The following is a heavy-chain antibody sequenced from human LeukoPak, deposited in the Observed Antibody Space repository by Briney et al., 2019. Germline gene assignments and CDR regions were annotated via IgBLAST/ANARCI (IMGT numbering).Heavy chain of an antibody. CDR2: IYYRGST. CDR3: ARESRRIDSRRAFDI. Sequence: SETLSLTCIVSGGSISSYYWSWIRQPPGKGLEWIGNIYYRGSTNYNPSLKSRVTISVDTSKNQFSLKLGSVTAADTAVYCCARESRRIDSRRAFDIWGQGTMVTVSS. V-gene: IGHV4-59*01. J-gene: IGHJ3*02. CDR1: GGSISSYY. D-gene: IGHD1-26*01.